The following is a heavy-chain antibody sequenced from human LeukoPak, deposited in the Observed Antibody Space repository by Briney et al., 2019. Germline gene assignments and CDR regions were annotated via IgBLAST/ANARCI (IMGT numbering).Heavy chain of an antibody. D-gene: IGHD6-19*01. CDR2: FGTTDDT. Sequence: GGSLRLSCAASGFTFSSYDMHWVRQAAGRGLEWVSTFGTTDDTYYVGSVKGRFTISRENAKNSLYLQMSSLRVGDTAVYYCAIALAGTRYIQHWGQGTLVTVSS. CDR3: AIALAGTRYIQH. V-gene: IGHV3-13*01. CDR1: GFTFSSYD. J-gene: IGHJ1*01.